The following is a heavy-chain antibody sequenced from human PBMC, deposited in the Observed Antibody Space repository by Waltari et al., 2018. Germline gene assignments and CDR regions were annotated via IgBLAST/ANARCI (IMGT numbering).Heavy chain of an antibody. D-gene: IGHD2-2*01. CDR2: IYYSGST. Sequence: QVQLQESGPGLVKPSETLSLTCTVSGGSISSYYWSWIRQPPGKGLEWIGYIYYSGSTNDNPSLKSRVTIAVDTSKNQFSLKLSSVTAADTAVYYCARVRGVVPAATRGGWFDPWGQGTLVTVSS. V-gene: IGHV4-59*01. CDR3: ARVRGVVPAATRGGWFDP. J-gene: IGHJ5*02. CDR1: GGSISSYY.